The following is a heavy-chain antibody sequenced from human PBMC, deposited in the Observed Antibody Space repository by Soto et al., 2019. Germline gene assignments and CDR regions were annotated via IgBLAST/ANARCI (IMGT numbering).Heavy chain of an antibody. CDR1: GYVFTTYG. D-gene: IGHD3-3*01. V-gene: IGHV1-18*01. J-gene: IGHJ4*02. CDR2: ISGYNGHT. CDR3: ARGAHGSGYAVY. Sequence: GASVKVSCKTSGYVFTTYGVNWVRQAPGQGLEWMGWISGYNGHTNYPQKFQGRVTMTTDTSRSTAYMELRSLTLEDTAVYYCARGAHGSGYAVYWGQGTLVTVSS.